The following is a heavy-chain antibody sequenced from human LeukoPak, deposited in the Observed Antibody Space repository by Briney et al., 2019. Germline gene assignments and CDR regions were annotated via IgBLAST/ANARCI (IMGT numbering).Heavy chain of an antibody. D-gene: IGHD2-15*01. V-gene: IGHV1-2*06. CDR2: INPNSGGT. J-gene: IGHJ4*02. CDR1: GYTFTGYY. Sequence: GASVKVSCKASGYTFTGYYMHWVRQAPGQGLEWMGRINPNSGGTNYAQKFQGRVTMTRDTSISTAYMELSRLRSDDTAVYYCAGDLNGVAAADYWGQGTLVTVSS. CDR3: AGDLNGVAAADY.